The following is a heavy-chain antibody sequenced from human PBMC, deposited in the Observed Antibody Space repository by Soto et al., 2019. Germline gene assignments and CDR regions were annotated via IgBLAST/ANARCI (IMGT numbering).Heavy chain of an antibody. CDR2: IIPIFGTA. Sequence: QVQLVQSGAEVKKPGSSVKVSCKASGGTFSSYAISWVRQAPGQGLEWMGGIIPIFGTANYAQKFQGRVTITADESTSTAYMELSSLRSEDTAVYYCARSGEDIVLVPAAMGEPYYYGMDVWGQGTTVTVSS. D-gene: IGHD2-2*01. CDR3: ARSGEDIVLVPAAMGEPYYYGMDV. J-gene: IGHJ6*02. V-gene: IGHV1-69*12. CDR1: GGTFSSYA.